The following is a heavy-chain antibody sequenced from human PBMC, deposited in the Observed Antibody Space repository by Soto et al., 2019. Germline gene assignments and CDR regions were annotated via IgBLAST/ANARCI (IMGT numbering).Heavy chain of an antibody. Sequence: GGSLRLSCAASGFTFSSYGMHWVRQAPGKGLEWVAVISYDGSNKYYADSVKGQFTISRDNSKNTLYLQMNSLRAEDTAVYYCAKEPSTPYYDILTGYPDYWGQGTLVTVSS. D-gene: IGHD3-9*01. CDR2: ISYDGSNK. CDR1: GFTFSSYG. J-gene: IGHJ4*02. CDR3: AKEPSTPYYDILTGYPDY. V-gene: IGHV3-30*18.